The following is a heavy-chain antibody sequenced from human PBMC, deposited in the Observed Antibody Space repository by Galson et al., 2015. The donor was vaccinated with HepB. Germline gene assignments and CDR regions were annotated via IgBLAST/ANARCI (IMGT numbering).Heavy chain of an antibody. V-gene: IGHV3-23*01. D-gene: IGHD6-13*01. Sequence: SLRLSCAASGFFFNNYAMNWVRQAPGKGLEWVSAISSGSGSTYYADSVKGRFTISRDNSKNTLYLQMNSLRAEDTAVYYCARDGYSSSWYVRYFDLWGRGTLVTVSS. CDR1: GFFFNNYA. CDR3: ARDGYSSSWYVRYFDL. CDR2: ISSGSGST. J-gene: IGHJ2*01.